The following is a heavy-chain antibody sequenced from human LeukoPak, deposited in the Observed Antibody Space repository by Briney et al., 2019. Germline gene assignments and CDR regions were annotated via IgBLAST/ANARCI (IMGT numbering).Heavy chain of an antibody. CDR3: AKSPLEMAEDFYFDY. Sequence: GGSLRLSCAASGFTFSSYGMHWVRQAPGKGLEWVAVIPYDGSNKYCADSEKGRFTISRDNSKNTLYLQMNSLRAEDTAVYYCAKSPLEMAEDFYFDYWGQGTLVTVSS. J-gene: IGHJ4*02. V-gene: IGHV3-30*18. D-gene: IGHD5-24*01. CDR2: IPYDGSNK. CDR1: GFTFSSYG.